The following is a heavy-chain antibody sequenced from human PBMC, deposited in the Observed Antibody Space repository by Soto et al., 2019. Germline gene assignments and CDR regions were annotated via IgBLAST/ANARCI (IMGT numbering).Heavy chain of an antibody. V-gene: IGHV4-59*01. CDR3: ARVPDYGDYVWYFDY. CDR2: IYYSGST. D-gene: IGHD4-17*01. J-gene: IGHJ4*02. CDR1: GGSIGSYY. Sequence: PSETLSLTCTGSGGSIGSYYWSWIRQPPGKGLEWIGYIYYSGSTNYNPSLKSRVTISVDTSKNQFSLRLSSVTAADTAVYYCARVPDYGDYVWYFDYWGQGTLVTVSS.